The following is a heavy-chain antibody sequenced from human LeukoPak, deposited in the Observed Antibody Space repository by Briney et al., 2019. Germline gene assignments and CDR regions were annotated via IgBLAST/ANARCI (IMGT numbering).Heavy chain of an antibody. CDR3: AKDRRYSSSWFSY. CDR2: ISGSGGST. V-gene: IGHV3-23*01. Sequence: GGSLRLSCAASGCTFSSYAMSWVRQAPGKGLEWVSAISGSGGSTYYADSVKGRFTISRDNSKNTLYLQMNSLRAEDTAVYYCAKDRRYSSSWFSYWGQGTLVTVSS. J-gene: IGHJ4*02. D-gene: IGHD6-13*01. CDR1: GCTFSSYA.